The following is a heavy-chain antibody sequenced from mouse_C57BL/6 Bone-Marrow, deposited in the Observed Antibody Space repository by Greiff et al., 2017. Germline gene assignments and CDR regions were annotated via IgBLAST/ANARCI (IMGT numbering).Heavy chain of an antibody. D-gene: IGHD1-1*01. CDR1: GYSITSGYD. CDR2: ISYSGST. Sequence: VQLQESGPGMVKPSQSLSLTCTVTGYSITSGYDWHWIRHFPGNKLEWMGYISYSGSTNYNPSLKSRISITHDTSKNHFFLKLNSVTTEDTATYYCARAGSSSYWYFDVWGTGTTVTVSS. V-gene: IGHV3-1*01. J-gene: IGHJ1*03. CDR3: ARAGSSSYWYFDV.